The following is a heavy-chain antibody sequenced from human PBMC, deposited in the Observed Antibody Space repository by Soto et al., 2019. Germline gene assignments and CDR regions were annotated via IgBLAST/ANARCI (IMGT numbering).Heavy chain of an antibody. Sequence: QVQLQESGPGLVKPSQTLSLTCTVSGGSISSGGYYWSWIRQHPGKGLEWIGYIYYSGSTYYNPYLKSSVTISVYTYKNQFSLKLRSVTAADTAVYYCARIGYSYDGDYWGQGTLVTVSS. CDR1: GGSISSGGYY. CDR3: ARIGYSYDGDY. D-gene: IGHD5-18*01. V-gene: IGHV4-31*03. CDR2: IYYSGST. J-gene: IGHJ4*02.